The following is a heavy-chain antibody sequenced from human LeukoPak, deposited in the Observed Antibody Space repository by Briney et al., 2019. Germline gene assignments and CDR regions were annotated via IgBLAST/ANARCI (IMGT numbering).Heavy chain of an antibody. CDR2: ISGSGGST. CDR3: ARSTTDFWSGDFDP. J-gene: IGHJ5*02. Sequence: PGGSLRLSCAASGFTFSSYAMSWVRQAPGKGLEWVSAISGSGGSTYYADSVKGRFTISRDNSKNTLYLQMNSLRAEDTAVYYCARSTTDFWSGDFDPWGQGTLVTVSS. CDR1: GFTFSSYA. D-gene: IGHD3-3*01. V-gene: IGHV3-23*01.